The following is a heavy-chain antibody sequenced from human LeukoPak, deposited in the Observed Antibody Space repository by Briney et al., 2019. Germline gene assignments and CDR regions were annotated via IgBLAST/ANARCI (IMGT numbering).Heavy chain of an antibody. J-gene: IGHJ4*02. V-gene: IGHV1-2*02. CDR1: GYTFTGYY. CDR2: INPNSGGT. CDR3: ARDQNYYGSGLTPIDY. D-gene: IGHD3-10*01. Sequence: ASVKVSCKASGYTFTGYYMHWVRQAPGQGLEWMGWINPNSGGTNYAQKFQGRVTMTRDTSISTAYMELSRLGSDDTAVYYCARDQNYYGSGLTPIDYWGQGTLVTVS.